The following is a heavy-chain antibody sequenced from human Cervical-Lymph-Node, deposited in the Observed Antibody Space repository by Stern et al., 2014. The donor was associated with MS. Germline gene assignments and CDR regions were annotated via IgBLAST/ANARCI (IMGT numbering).Heavy chain of an antibody. CDR3: ARAPRGISGSD. CDR2: ISQDGGGK. Sequence: EVKLVESGGGLVQPGGSLRLSCGASGFTFSTYWMRWVRQAPGTGLEWVANISQDGGGKDYVDSVKGRFTISRDNTKNSLNLQMDSLRAEDTAVYYCARAPRGISGSDWGQGTLVTVSS. J-gene: IGHJ4*02. D-gene: IGHD1-1*01. CDR1: GFTFSTYW. V-gene: IGHV3-7*01.